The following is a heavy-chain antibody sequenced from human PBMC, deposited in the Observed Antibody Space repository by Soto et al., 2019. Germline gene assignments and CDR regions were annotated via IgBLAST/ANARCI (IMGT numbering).Heavy chain of an antibody. J-gene: IGHJ4*02. V-gene: IGHV3-30*04. CDR2: ISYNGRNK. CDR1: VFTFSFYA. Sequence: GGSLRLSCASSVFTFSFYAMHWVRHSPGKWLEWVAVISYNGRNKHYVDSVKGRFTISRDNSQDTLYLQMDSLKPDDTAVYYCARQAKIGDRHQFYLESLGQGTLDTVSS. CDR3: ARQAKIGDRHQFYLES. D-gene: IGHD3-16*01.